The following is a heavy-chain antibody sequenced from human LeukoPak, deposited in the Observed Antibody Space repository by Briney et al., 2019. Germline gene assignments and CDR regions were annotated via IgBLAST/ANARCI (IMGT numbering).Heavy chain of an antibody. CDR2: ISSSSSYI. V-gene: IGHV3-21*01. J-gene: IGHJ1*01. Sequence: GGSLRLSCAASGFTFSSYSMNWVRQAPGKGLEWVSSISSSSSYIYYADSVKGRFTISRDNAKNSLYLQMNSLRAGDTAVYYCARDWPTIAAAGTIPEYFQHWSQGTLVTVSS. CDR3: ARDWPTIAAAGTIPEYFQH. D-gene: IGHD6-13*01. CDR1: GFTFSSYS.